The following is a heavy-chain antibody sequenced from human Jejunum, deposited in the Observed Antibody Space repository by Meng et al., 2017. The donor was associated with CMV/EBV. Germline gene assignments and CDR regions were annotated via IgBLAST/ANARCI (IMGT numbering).Heavy chain of an antibody. V-gene: IGHV3-21*01. CDR1: GFTFSNYN. J-gene: IGHJ1*01. CDR3: VRDNRGGNWQ. CDR2: ITPTGTSV. Sequence: SCAGSGFTFSNYNMTLVRQAPGKGLEWVSSITPTGTSVYYADSMRGRFTISRDNAKNSVYLQLNSLRVEDTAMFYCVRDNRGGNWQWGQGTLVTVSS. D-gene: IGHD1-1*01.